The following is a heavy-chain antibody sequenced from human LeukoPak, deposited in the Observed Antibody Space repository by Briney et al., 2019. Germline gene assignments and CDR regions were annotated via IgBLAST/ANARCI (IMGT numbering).Heavy chain of an antibody. D-gene: IGHD2/OR15-2a*01. Sequence: ASVKVSCKASGGTFGRNVVSGVRQAPGQGLEWMGGIIPFFGMTNFERRFQGRITVSVDEVTSAVYMELSSLRPEDTAVYYCAKGLDRQTTFFDYWGQGTLVTVSS. J-gene: IGHJ4*02. CDR2: IIPFFGMT. V-gene: IGHV1-69*13. CDR3: AKGLDRQTTFFDY. CDR1: GGTFGRNV.